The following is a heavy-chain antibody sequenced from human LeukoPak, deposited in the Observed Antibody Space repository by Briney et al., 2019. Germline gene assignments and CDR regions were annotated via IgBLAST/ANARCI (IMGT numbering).Heavy chain of an antibody. CDR3: ALSHYDSGGYYSSGFGY. V-gene: IGHV1-18*01. D-gene: IGHD3-22*01. J-gene: IGHJ4*02. CDR1: GYTFTSYG. Sequence: ASVKVSCKASGYTFTSYGISWVRQAPGQGLEWMGWISAYNGNTNYAQKLQGRVTMTTDTSTSTAYMELRSLRSDDTAVYYCALSHYDSGGYYSSGFGYWGQGTLVTVSS. CDR2: ISAYNGNT.